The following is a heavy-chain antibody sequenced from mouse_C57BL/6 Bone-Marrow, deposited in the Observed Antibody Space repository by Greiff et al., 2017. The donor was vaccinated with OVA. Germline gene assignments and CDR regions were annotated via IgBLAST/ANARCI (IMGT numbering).Heavy chain of an antibody. CDR3: AREEGGYPFAY. J-gene: IGHJ3*01. CDR1: GYTFTSYW. Sequence: QVQLKESGAELVKPGASVKLSCKASGYTFTSYWMQWVKQRPGQGLEWIGEIDPSDSYTNYNQKFKGKATLTVDTSSSTAYMQLSSLTSEDSAVYYCAREEGGYPFAYWGQGTLVTVSA. CDR2: IDPSDSYT. V-gene: IGHV1-50*01. D-gene: IGHD2-2*01.